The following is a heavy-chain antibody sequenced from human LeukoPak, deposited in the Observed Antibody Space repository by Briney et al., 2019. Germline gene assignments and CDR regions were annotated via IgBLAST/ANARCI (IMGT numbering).Heavy chain of an antibody. J-gene: IGHJ4*02. CDR3: ARDRLGGDLTGESLY. CDR2: ISAYNGNT. CDR1: VYPFDNFG. Sequence: AAVNVSFKASVYPFDNFGLTWVRQAPGQGLEWMGWISAYNGNTHYAQKFRGRLTMTTDTSTTTAYLELRSLKSDDTAVYYCARDRLGGDLTGESLYWGQGTLVTVSS. D-gene: IGHD4-17*01. V-gene: IGHV1-18*01.